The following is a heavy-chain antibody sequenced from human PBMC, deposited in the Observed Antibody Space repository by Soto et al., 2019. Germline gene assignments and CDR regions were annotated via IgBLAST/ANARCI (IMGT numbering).Heavy chain of an antibody. J-gene: IGHJ5*02. CDR2: INPSGGST. V-gene: IGHV1-46*01. CDR1: GYTFTIYY. CDR3: ARSRIFGSMLGR. Sequence: AAVKVSCQSSGYTFTIYYMHWSLQAPGQGLEWMGIINPSGGSTSYAQKFQGRVTMTRDTSTSTVYMELSSLRSEDTAVYYCARSRIFGSMLGRWGQGTRVTVSS. D-gene: IGHD3-3*01.